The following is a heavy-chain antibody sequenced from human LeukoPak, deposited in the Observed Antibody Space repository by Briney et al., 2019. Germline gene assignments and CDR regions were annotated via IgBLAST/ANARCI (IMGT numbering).Heavy chain of an antibody. CDR1: GGSISSYY. J-gene: IGHJ3*02. CDR3: ARSYDSSGYPIGGGDAFDI. CDR2: IYYSGST. V-gene: IGHV4-59*01. D-gene: IGHD3-22*01. Sequence: PSETLSLTCTVSGGSISSYYWSWIRQPPGKGLEWIGYIYYSGSTNYNPSLKSRVTISVDTSKNQFSLKLSSVTAADTAVYYCARSYDSSGYPIGGGDAFDIWGQGTMVTVSS.